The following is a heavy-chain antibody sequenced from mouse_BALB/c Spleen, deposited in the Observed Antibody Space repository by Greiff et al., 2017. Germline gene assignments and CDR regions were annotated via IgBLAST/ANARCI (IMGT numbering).Heavy chain of an antibody. CDR3: ARHTHYYGSSYAMDY. Sequence: QVQLQQPGAELVKPGTSVKLSCKASGYNFTSYWINWVKLRPGQGLEWIGDIYPGSGSTNYNEKFKSKATLTVDTSSSTAYMQLSSLASEDSALYYGARHTHYYGSSYAMDYWGQGTSVTVSS. CDR1: GYNFTSYW. D-gene: IGHD1-1*01. CDR2: IYPGSGST. V-gene: IGHV1-55*01. J-gene: IGHJ4*01.